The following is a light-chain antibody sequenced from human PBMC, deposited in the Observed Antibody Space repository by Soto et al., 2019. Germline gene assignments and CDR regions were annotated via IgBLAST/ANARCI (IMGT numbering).Light chain of an antibody. J-gene: IGLJ3*02. CDR1: SSDVGGYNY. CDR2: DVS. Sequence: QSALTQPRSVSGSAGQSVTISCTGTSSDVGGYNYVSWYQQHPGKAPKLMIYDVSKRPSGVPDRFSGSKSGNTASLTISGLQAEDEADYYCCSYGGSYTLLFGGGTKLTVL. CDR3: CSYGGSYTLL. V-gene: IGLV2-11*01.